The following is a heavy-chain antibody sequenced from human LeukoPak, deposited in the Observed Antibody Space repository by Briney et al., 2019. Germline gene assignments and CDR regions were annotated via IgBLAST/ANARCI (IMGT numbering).Heavy chain of an antibody. V-gene: IGHV4-39*01. D-gene: IGHD5-24*01. Sequence: SETLSLTCTVSGGSISSSSHYWGWIRQPPGKGLEWIGSISNSGSTYYNPSLKSRVTISVDTSKNQFSLKLSSVTAADTAVYYCARHLEVLYYFDYWGQGTLVTVSS. J-gene: IGHJ4*02. CDR1: GGSISSSSHY. CDR3: ARHLEVLYYFDY. CDR2: ISNSGST.